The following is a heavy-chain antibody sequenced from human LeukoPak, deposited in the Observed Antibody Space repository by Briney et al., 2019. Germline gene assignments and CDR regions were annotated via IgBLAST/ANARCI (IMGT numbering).Heavy chain of an antibody. CDR2: IFYSGST. CDR1: GGSISSYY. D-gene: IGHD6-6*01. J-gene: IGHJ4*02. CDR3: AKGGASSRYFNF. Sequence: SETLSLTCTVSGGSISSYYWSWIRQPPGKGLEWIGYIFYSGSTNYNPSLKSRVTISVDTSKNQFSLKVTSVTAADTAVYYCAKGGASSRYFNFWGQGTLVTVSS. V-gene: IGHV4-59*01.